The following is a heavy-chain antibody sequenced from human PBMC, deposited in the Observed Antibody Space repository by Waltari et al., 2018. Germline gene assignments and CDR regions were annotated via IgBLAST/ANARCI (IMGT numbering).Heavy chain of an antibody. CDR2: STSSGGDT. CDR3: AREKSSWLPTY. V-gene: IGHV3-23*01. D-gene: IGHD2-2*01. Sequence: VQLLESGGGLVWPGGSLKLSCAAAGFRFPSYFMIWVRQAPGKGLEGVAGSTSSGGDTAYADSVKGRFTISRDNSNNTLFLQMSSLSAEDTAVYYCAREKSSWLPTYWGQGTLVTVSS. J-gene: IGHJ4*02. CDR1: GFRFPSYF.